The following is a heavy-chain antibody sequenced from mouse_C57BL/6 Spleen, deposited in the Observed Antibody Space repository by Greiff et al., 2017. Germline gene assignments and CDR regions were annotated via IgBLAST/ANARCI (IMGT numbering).Heavy chain of an antibody. CDR2: IDPSDSYT. D-gene: IGHD1-1*01. Sequence: QVQLQQPGAEMVRPGTSVKLSCKASGYTFTSYWMHWVKQRPGQGLEWIGVIDPSDSYTNYNQKFKGKATLTVDTSSSTAYMQLSSLTSEDSAVYYCARGATVASSYWYFDVWGTGTTVTVSS. V-gene: IGHV1-59*01. J-gene: IGHJ1*03. CDR3: ARGATVASSYWYFDV. CDR1: GYTFTSYW.